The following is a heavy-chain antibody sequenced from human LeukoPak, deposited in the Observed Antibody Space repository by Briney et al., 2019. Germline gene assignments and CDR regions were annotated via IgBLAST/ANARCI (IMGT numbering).Heavy chain of an antibody. J-gene: IGHJ4*02. CDR3: ARAKDTAMVSDY. D-gene: IGHD5-18*01. V-gene: IGHV3-20*04. Sequence: GGSLRLSCAASGFTFDDYGMSWVRQAPGKGLEWGSGINWNGGSTGYADSVKGRFTIPRDNSKNTLYRQMNRLRAEDTAVYYCARAKDTAMVSDYWGQGTLVTVSS. CDR1: GFTFDDYG. CDR2: INWNGGST.